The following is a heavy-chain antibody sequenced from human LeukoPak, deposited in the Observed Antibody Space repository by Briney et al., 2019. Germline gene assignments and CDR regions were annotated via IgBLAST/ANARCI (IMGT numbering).Heavy chain of an antibody. J-gene: IGHJ4*02. Sequence: SETLSLTCTVSGGSISSSSYYWSWIRPPPGKGLEWIGYIYYSGSTNYNPSLKSRVTISVDTSKNQLSLKLSSVTAADTAVYYCASSLSSGHQYWGQGTLVTVSS. D-gene: IGHD6-19*01. CDR3: ASSLSSGHQY. CDR1: GGSISSSSYY. CDR2: IYYSGST. V-gene: IGHV4-61*01.